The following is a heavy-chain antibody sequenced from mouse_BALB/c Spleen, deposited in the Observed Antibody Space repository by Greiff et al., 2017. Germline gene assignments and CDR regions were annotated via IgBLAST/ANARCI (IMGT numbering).Heavy chain of an antibody. Sequence: VMLVGSGPGLVAPSQSLSITCTVSGFSLTGYGVNWVRQPPGKGLEWLGMIWGDGSTDYNSALKSRLSISKDNSKSQVFLKMNSLQTDDTARYYCARAYYRYDTYAMDYWGQGTSVTVSS. CDR1: GFSLTGYG. J-gene: IGHJ4*01. D-gene: IGHD2-14*01. CDR2: IWGDGST. CDR3: ARAYYRYDTYAMDY. V-gene: IGHV2-6-7*01.